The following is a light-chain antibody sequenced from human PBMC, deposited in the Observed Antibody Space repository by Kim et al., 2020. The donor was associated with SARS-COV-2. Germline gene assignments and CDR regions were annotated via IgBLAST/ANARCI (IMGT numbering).Light chain of an antibody. CDR3: QQYYSYLVT. CDR2: AAS. V-gene: IGKV1-8*01. J-gene: IGKJ4*01. CDR1: QGISSY. Sequence: AIRMTQSTSSFSASTGDRVTITCRASQGISSYLAWYQQKPGKAPKLLIYAASTLQSGVPSRFSGSGSGTDFTLTISCLQSEDFATYYCQQYYSYLVTFGGGTKVDIK.